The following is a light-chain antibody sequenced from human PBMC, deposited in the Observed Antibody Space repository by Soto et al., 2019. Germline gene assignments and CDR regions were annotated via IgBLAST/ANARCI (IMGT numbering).Light chain of an antibody. J-gene: IGKJ2*01. CDR3: QQRNNWPPGYS. CDR2: DAS. V-gene: IGKV3-11*01. CDR1: QSVRNY. Sequence: PGDRATLSCRASQSVRNYLAWYQQKPGQAPRLLIYDASSRAIGIPARFSGSGSGTDFTLTISSLEPEDFAVYYCQQRNNWPPGYSFGQGTKVDIK.